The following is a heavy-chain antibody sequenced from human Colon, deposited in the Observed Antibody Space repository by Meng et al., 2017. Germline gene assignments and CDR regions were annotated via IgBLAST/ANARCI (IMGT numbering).Heavy chain of an antibody. V-gene: IGHV3-30*04. Sequence: QVEPVGVGGGVVQPGRSLRLSCVDSTFTFSLYSMHWVRQAPGKGLEWVAVISHDGGAIFYADSVKGRFTISRDNSKNTLYLEMNSLRDEDTAVYYCAREPDYRAWLDPWGQGTLVTVSS. CDR2: ISHDGGAI. CDR1: TFTFSLYS. D-gene: IGHD4/OR15-4a*01. CDR3: AREPDYRAWLDP. J-gene: IGHJ5*02.